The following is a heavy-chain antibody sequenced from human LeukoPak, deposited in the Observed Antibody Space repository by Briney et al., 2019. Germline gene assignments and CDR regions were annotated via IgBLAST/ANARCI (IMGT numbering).Heavy chain of an antibody. D-gene: IGHD3-22*01. CDR1: GGSIINYY. J-gene: IGHJ6*03. V-gene: IGHV4-4*07. CDR2: SYITGST. CDR3: ARLKYYDSTGYSPGYYMDV. Sequence: SETLSLTCTVSGGSIINYYWSWIRQSAGTGLEWVGRSYITGSTNYNPSLQSRLSMSVDTSKNQFFLRLTSVSAADTAVYYCARLKYYDSTGYSPGYYMDVWGKGITVTVSS.